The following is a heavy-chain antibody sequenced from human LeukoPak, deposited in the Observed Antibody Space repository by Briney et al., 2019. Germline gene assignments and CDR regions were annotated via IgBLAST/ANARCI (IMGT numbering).Heavy chain of an antibody. D-gene: IGHD3-3*01. CDR1: GFTFSSYG. CDR3: AKGATTIFRVNWFDP. CDR2: ISYDGSNK. J-gene: IGHJ5*02. V-gene: IGHV3-30*18. Sequence: GGSLRLSCAASGFTFSSYGMHWVRQAPGKGMEWVAVISYDGSNKYYADSVKGRFTISRDNSKNTLYLQMNSLRAEDTAVYYCAKGATTIFRVNWFDPWGQGTLVTVSS.